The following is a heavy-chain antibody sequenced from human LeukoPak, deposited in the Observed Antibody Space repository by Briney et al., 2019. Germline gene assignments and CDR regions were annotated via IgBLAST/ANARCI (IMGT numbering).Heavy chain of an antibody. Sequence: PSETLSLTCTASGGSISSSLYHWGWIRQSPGKNLEWLGSIYYTGTTHYNPSLKSRVTISVDTSKNQFSLKLSSVTAAETAVYYCAREGRYRYGYNEYHLYMDIWGKGTTVTVSS. CDR1: GGSISSSLYH. CDR3: AREGRYRYGYNEYHLYMDI. CDR2: IYYTGTT. V-gene: IGHV4-39*07. D-gene: IGHD5-18*01. J-gene: IGHJ6*03.